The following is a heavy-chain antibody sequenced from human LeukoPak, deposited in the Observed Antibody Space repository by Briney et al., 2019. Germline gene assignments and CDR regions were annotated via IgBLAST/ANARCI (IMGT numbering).Heavy chain of an antibody. CDR1: GFTFSNYG. J-gene: IGHJ4*02. Sequence: ESGGSLRLSCAASGFTFSNYGMSWVRQAPGKGLEWVSGISSSGGSTYYADSVKGRFTISRDNSKNTLFLQMNSLRAEDRALYYXXKDSLRTVPKASFDYWGQGILVTVSS. D-gene: IGHD2-2*01. V-gene: IGHV3-23*01. CDR3: XKDSLRTVPKASFDY. CDR2: ISSSGGST.